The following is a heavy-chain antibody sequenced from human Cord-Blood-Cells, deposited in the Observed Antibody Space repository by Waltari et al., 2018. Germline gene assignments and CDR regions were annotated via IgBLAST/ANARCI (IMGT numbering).Heavy chain of an antibody. J-gene: IGHJ5*02. CDR1: GYTFTSYD. Sequence: QVQLVQSGAEVKKPGASVKVSCKASGYTFTSYDINWVRQANGQGLEWMGWMNPNSGNTGYAQKFQGRVTMTRNTSISTAYMELSSLRSEDTAVYYCARGGGTVIVGATTGNWFDPWGQGTLVTVSS. CDR3: ARGGGTVIVGATTGNWFDP. CDR2: MNPNSGNT. V-gene: IGHV1-8*01. D-gene: IGHD1-26*01.